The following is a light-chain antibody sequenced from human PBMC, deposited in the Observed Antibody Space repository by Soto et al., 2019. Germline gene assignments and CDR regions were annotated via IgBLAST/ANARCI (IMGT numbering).Light chain of an antibody. CDR3: QRYGSSPLYT. Sequence: EIVLTQSPGTLSLSPGERGTFSCRASQSVNSNYLAWYQQRPGLAPRLLIYGTSNRATGIPDRFSGSGSGTDFTLTISRLEPEDFAVYYCQRYGSSPLYTFGQGTKLEIK. J-gene: IGKJ2*01. CDR2: GTS. V-gene: IGKV3-20*01. CDR1: QSVNSNY.